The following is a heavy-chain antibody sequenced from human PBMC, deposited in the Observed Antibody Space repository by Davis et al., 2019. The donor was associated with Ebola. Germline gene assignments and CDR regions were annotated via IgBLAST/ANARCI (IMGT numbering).Heavy chain of an antibody. J-gene: IGHJ5*02. CDR1: GGSISSYY. D-gene: IGHD5-18*01. V-gene: IGHV4-59*12. CDR3: ARTHTAMVTTNWFDP. CDR2: IYYSGST. Sequence: GSLRLSCTVSGGSISSYYWSWIRQPPGKGLEWIGYIYYSGSTNYNPSLKSRVTISVDTSKNQFSLKLSSVTAADTAVYYCARTHTAMVTTNWFDPWGQGTLVTVSS.